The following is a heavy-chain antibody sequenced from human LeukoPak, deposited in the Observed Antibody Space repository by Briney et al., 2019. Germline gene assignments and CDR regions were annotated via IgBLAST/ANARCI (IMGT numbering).Heavy chain of an antibody. D-gene: IGHD3-22*01. J-gene: IGHJ4*02. CDR1: GYTFTSYY. CDR3: AREPRYYDSSGYFDY. Sequence: GASVKVSCKASGYTFTSYYMHWVRQAPGQGLEWMGIINPSGGSTSYAQKFQGRVTMTRDTSTSTVYMELSSLRSEDTAVYYCAREPRYYDSSGYFDYWGQGTLVTVSP. CDR2: INPSGGST. V-gene: IGHV1-46*01.